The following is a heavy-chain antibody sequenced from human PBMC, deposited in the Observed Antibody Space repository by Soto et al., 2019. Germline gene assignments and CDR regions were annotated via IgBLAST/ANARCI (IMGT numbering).Heavy chain of an antibody. Sequence: ASVKVSCKASGYTFTSYGISWVRQAPGQGLEWMGWISAYNGNTNYAQKLQGRVTMTTDTSTSTAYMELRSLRSDDTAVYYCARGAQWEPTHDPFDIWGQGTMVTVSS. D-gene: IGHD1-26*01. V-gene: IGHV1-18*01. CDR1: GYTFTSYG. CDR3: ARGAQWEPTHDPFDI. J-gene: IGHJ3*02. CDR2: ISAYNGNT.